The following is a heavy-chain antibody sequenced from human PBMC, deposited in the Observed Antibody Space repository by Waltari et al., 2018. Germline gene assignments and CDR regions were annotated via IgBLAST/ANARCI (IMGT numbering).Heavy chain of an antibody. CDR1: GFIFTNAW. CDR3: TTANCGGDCPGLNWFDP. Sequence: EVQLVESGGGLVKPGGSLRLSCTASGFIFTNAWMSWVRQAPGKGLELVGRIRSKADGGTAENAAPVRGRFSISRYDSKNTLYLQMDRLQIEDTAMYYCTTANCGGDCPGLNWFDPWGQGTLVTVSS. V-gene: IGHV3-15*05. D-gene: IGHD2-21*02. J-gene: IGHJ5*02. CDR2: IRSKADGGTA.